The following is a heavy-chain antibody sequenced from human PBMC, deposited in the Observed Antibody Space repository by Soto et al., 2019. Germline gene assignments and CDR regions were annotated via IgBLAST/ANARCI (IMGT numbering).Heavy chain of an antibody. J-gene: IGHJ4*02. D-gene: IGHD1-26*01. CDR1: GYTFPSYG. V-gene: IGHV1-18*01. Sequence: QVQLVQSGAEMKKPGASVKGSCKASGYTFPSYGISGARQAPGQGLEWMGWISAYNGNTLFAQQLQGRVTMTTDTSTPTAYMKLRSLRSDDTAVYYWARTPAGGSSPLGGQGTLVTVSS. CDR2: ISAYNGNT. CDR3: ARTPAGGSSPL.